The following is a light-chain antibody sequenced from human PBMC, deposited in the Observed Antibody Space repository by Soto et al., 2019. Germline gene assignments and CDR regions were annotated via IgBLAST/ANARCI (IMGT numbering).Light chain of an antibody. CDR1: QSVSSDY. Sequence: DIVLTQSPSTLSLSPGERATLSCRASQSVSSDYLSWYQQKPGQPPRLLIYGASYRATGIPDRFSGGGSGTDFTLTISRLEAEDFAVYYCQQYGSTPPVTFGGGTKVDI. CDR2: GAS. J-gene: IGKJ4*01. V-gene: IGKV3-20*01. CDR3: QQYGSTPPVT.